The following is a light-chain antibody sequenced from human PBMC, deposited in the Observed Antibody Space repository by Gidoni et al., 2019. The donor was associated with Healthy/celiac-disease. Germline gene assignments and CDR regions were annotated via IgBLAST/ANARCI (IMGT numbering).Light chain of an antibody. J-gene: IGKJ4*01. CDR3: QQSYSTPL. V-gene: IGKV1-39*01. CDR2: AAS. Sequence: DIQMTQSPSSLSASVGDRVTITCRASQSISSYLNWYQQKPGKAPKLLIYAASSLQSGVPSRFSGSGSGTDFTRTISSLQPEDFAPYYCQQSYSTPLFGGGTKVEIK. CDR1: QSISSY.